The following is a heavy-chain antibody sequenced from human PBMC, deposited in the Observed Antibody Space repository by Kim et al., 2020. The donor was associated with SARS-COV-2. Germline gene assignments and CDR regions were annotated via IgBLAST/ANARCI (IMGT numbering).Heavy chain of an antibody. CDR3: ARYSSSPGVDAFDI. J-gene: IGHJ3*02. D-gene: IGHD6-6*01. Sequence: SETLSLTCAVYGGSFSGYYWSWIRQPPGKGLEWIGEINHSGSTNYNPSLKSRVTISVDTSKNQFSLKLSSVTAADTAVYYCARYSSSPGVDAFDIWGQGTMAPVS. CDR1: GGSFSGYY. CDR2: INHSGST. V-gene: IGHV4-34*01.